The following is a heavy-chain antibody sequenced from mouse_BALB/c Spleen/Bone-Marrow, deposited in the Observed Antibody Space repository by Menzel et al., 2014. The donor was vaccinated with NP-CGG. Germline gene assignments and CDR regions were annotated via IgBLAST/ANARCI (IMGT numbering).Heavy chain of an antibody. CDR2: IDTSDSYT. CDR1: GYTFTDNW. J-gene: IGHJ4*01. V-gene: IGHV1-69*01. Sequence: QVQLQQPGAELGMPGASVKMSCKASGYTFTDNWIYWVKQRPGQGLEWIGAIDTSDSYTNFNQKFMGKASLTADASSSTAYMQVSSLTSDDSAVYYCARGGHDFSLDYWGQGTSVTVSS. CDR3: ARGGHDFSLDY. D-gene: IGHD2-4*01.